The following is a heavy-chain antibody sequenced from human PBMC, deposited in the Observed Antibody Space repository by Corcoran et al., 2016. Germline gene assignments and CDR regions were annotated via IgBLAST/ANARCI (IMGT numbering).Heavy chain of an antibody. V-gene: IGHV3-21*01. CDR1: GFTFSTYN. Sequence: EVQLVESGGGLVKPGGSLRLSCAASGFTFSTYNMNWVRQAPGKGLEWVSSISSSSSYINYSDSVKGRFTLSSDNAKNSLNLQMNSRRAEDTDVYDCARHEDLYDSRGGGVECWGQGTRDTVSS. J-gene: IGHJ4*02. D-gene: IGHD3-22*01. CDR2: ISSSSSYI. CDR3: ARHEDLYDSRGGGVEC.